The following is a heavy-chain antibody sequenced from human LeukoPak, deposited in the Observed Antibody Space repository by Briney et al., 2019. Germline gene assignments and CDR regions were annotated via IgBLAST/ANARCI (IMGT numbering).Heavy chain of an antibody. V-gene: IGHV1-2*02. Sequence: GASVKVSCKASGYTFTGYYMHWVRQAPGHGLEWMGWINPNSGGTNYAQKFQGRVTMPRDTSISTAYMELSRMRSDDTAVYYCARLYCSSTSCYPHFSDYWGQGTLVTVSS. D-gene: IGHD2-2*01. CDR2: INPNSGGT. CDR3: ARLYCSSTSCYPHFSDY. J-gene: IGHJ4*02. CDR1: GYTFTGYY.